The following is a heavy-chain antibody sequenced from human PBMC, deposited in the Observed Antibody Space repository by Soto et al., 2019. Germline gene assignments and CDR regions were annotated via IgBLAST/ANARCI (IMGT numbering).Heavy chain of an antibody. Sequence: GESLKISCNGSGYNFTNYLIGWGRPIPGKGLEWMGIIYPGDSDTRNSPSFQGQVTISADKSISTAYLQWSSLKASDTAMYYCARQISDSRRYYYGMDVWGQGTTVTVSS. D-gene: IGHD3-22*01. J-gene: IGHJ6*02. CDR2: IYPGDSDT. V-gene: IGHV5-51*01. CDR3: ARQISDSRRYYYGMDV. CDR1: GYNFTNYL.